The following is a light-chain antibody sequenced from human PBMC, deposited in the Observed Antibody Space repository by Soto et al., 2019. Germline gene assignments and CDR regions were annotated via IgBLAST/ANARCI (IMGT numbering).Light chain of an antibody. CDR3: QQYNSYPRT. Sequence: AIQLTQSPSSLSASVGDRLTITCRASQGISSALAWYQQKPGKAPKLLIYDASCLESGVPSRFSGSGSGTDFTLTISSLQPEDFATYYCQQYNSYPRTFGQGTKVEIK. CDR2: DAS. V-gene: IGKV1-13*02. CDR1: QGISSA. J-gene: IGKJ1*01.